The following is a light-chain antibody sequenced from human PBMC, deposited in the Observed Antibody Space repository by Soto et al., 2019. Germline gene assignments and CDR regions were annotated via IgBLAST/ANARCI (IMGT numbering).Light chain of an antibody. V-gene: IGLV2-14*01. CDR1: SSDVGGYDY. Sequence: QSALTQPASVYGSPGQSITISCTGTSSDVGGYDYVSWYQQLPGKAPKLLIYDVNNRPSGVSHRFSGSKSGNTASLTISGLQAEDEADYYCSSYTGSSTFVFGTGTKVTVL. CDR2: DVN. J-gene: IGLJ1*01. CDR3: SSYTGSSTFV.